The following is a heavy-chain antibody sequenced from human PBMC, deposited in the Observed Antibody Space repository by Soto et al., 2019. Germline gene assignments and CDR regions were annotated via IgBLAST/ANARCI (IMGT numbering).Heavy chain of an antibody. V-gene: IGHV1-69*08. CDR2: IIPILGIA. Sequence: QVQLVQPGAEVKKPGSSVKVSCKASGGTFSSYTISWVRQAPGQGLEWMGRIIPILGIANYAQKFQGRVTITADKSTSTAYMELSSLRSEDTAVYYCARDSLHYYGSGSYYGSWGQGTLVTVSS. CDR1: GGTFSSYT. CDR3: ARDSLHYYGSGSYYGS. D-gene: IGHD3-10*01. J-gene: IGHJ5*02.